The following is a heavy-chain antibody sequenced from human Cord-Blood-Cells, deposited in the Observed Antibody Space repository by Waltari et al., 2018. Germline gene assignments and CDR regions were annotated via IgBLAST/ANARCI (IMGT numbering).Heavy chain of an antibody. D-gene: IGHD6-13*01. V-gene: IGHV5-51*01. CDR3: ARHRSSSSWYAFDI. CDR1: GYSFTSHS. Sequence: EVQPVQSGAEVKKPGESLKISCQGSGYSFTSHSIGWLRQMPGKGLAWMGIIYPGDSDTRYSPSFQGQVTISADKSISTAYLQWSSLKASDTAMYYCARHRSSSSWYAFDIWGQGTMVTVSS. CDR2: IYPGDSDT. J-gene: IGHJ3*02.